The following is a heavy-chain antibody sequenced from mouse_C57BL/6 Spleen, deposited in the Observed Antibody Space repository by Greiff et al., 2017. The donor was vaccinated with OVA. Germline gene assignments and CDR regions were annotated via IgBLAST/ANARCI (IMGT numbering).Heavy chain of an antibody. CDR1: GFTFSSSA. CDR3: ARAPYYYGSPHWYFDD. J-gene: IGHJ1*03. CDR2: ISAGGSYT. V-gene: IGHV5-4*03. Sequence: EVKVVESGGGLVKPGGSLKLSCAASGFTFSSSAMSWVRQTPEKRLEWVATISAGGSYTYYPDNVKGRFTLSRDTATTNLYRRMSHLKSEDTAMYDCARAPYYYGSPHWYFDDWGTGTTVTVSS. D-gene: IGHD1-1*01.